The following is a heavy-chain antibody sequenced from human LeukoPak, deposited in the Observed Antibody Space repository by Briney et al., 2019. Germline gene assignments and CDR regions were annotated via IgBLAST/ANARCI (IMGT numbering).Heavy chain of an antibody. V-gene: IGHV4-31*03. CDR2: IYCSGRT. Sequence: SETLSLTCSVSGASISSTNYYWSWVRQVPGKGLEWIGYIYCSGRTYFNPSLRSRVSMSVDTSKSQFSLNLTSVTAADTAVYYCARVVPVPAEYFRHWGQGTLVTVSS. CDR3: ARVVPVPAEYFRH. CDR1: GASISSTNYY. J-gene: IGHJ1*01.